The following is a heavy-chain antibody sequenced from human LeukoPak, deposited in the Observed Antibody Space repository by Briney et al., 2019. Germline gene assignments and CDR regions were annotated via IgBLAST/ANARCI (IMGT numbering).Heavy chain of an antibody. D-gene: IGHD6-13*01. CDR3: AKDREAAADAYYFDY. CDR1: GYTFTSYG. CDR2: IRYDGSNK. V-gene: IGHV3-30*02. Sequence: SCKASGYTFTSYGMHWVRQAPGKGLEWVAFIRYDGSNKYYADSVKGRFTISRDNSKNTLYLQMNSLRAEDTAVYYCAKDREAAADAYYFDYWGQGTLVTVSS. J-gene: IGHJ4*02.